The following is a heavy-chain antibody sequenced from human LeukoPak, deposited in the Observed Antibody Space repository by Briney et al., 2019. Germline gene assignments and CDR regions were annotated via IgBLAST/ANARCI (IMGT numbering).Heavy chain of an antibody. J-gene: IGHJ6*03. CDR2: ISAYNGNT. CDR1: GYTFTSYG. CDR3: ARSTTEEPTYYDFWSGYYREVGYYYYYMDV. D-gene: IGHD3-3*01. Sequence: GASVKVSCKASGYTFTSYGISWVRQAPGQGLEWMGWISAYNGNTNYAQKLQGRVTMTTDTSTSTAYMELRSLRSDDTAVYYCARSTTEEPTYYDFWSGYYREVGYYYYYMDVWGKGTTVTVSS. V-gene: IGHV1-18*01.